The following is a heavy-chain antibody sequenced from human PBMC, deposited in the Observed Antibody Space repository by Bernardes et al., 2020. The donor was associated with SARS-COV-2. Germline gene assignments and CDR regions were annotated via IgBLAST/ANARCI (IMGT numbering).Heavy chain of an antibody. Sequence: GGTLKLSCVSSGFTVNNNFMGWVRKTPEKGLAWVSTIYSDGETYYADSVRGRFTISRDRSENTLYLQMSSLRAEDTAFYYCVKERWYDSGVNIYDVWGRGTMVTVSS. V-gene: IGHV3-66*02. D-gene: IGHD3-10*01. J-gene: IGHJ3*01. CDR3: VKERWYDSGVNIYDV. CDR1: GFTVNNNF. CDR2: IYSDGET.